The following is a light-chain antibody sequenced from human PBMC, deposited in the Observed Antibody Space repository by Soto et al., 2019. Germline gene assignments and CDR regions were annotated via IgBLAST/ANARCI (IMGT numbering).Light chain of an antibody. CDR1: QSVSIN. J-gene: IGKJ4*01. CDR3: QQYNNWHPLT. Sequence: EIVMTQSPGTLSVSPGERATLSCRASQSVSINLAWYQQKPGQAPRLLIYDASTRATGIPARFSGSGSGTEFPFTISRPQSKDFAVYYCQQYNNWHPLTFGGGTKVDIK. V-gene: IGKV3D-15*01. CDR2: DAS.